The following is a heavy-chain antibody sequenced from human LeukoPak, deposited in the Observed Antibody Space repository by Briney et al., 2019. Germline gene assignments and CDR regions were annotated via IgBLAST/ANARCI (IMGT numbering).Heavy chain of an antibody. CDR1: GFTFSTYA. Sequence: GGSLRLSCAASGFTFSTYAMSWVRQAPGKGLEWVSGISGSGGNTYHADSVKGRFTISRDNSKNTVYVQMNSLRAEETAVYYCAKDPTTYYDTSGYGRYNWFDPWGQGTLVTVSS. V-gene: IGHV3-23*01. CDR3: AKDPTTYYDTSGYGRYNWFDP. CDR2: ISGSGGNT. J-gene: IGHJ5*02. D-gene: IGHD3-22*01.